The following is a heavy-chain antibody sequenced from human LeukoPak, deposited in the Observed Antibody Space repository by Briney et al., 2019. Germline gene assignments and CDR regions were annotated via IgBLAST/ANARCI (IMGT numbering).Heavy chain of an antibody. D-gene: IGHD5-24*01. Sequence: ASVKASFEASGYTFTNYYIHWVRQAPGQGLEWMGIINPSGGSTTYAQEFQGRVTMTRDTSTSTVYMELSSLRSEDTAVYYCARGGKGNADGYNQALDYWGQGTLVTVSS. CDR1: GYTFTNYY. J-gene: IGHJ4*02. CDR3: ARGGKGNADGYNQALDY. V-gene: IGHV1-46*01. CDR2: INPSGGST.